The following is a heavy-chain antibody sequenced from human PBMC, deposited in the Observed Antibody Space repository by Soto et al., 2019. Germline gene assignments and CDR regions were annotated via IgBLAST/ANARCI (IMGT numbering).Heavy chain of an antibody. J-gene: IGHJ6*02. D-gene: IGHD3-10*01. V-gene: IGHV4-59*01. CDR3: ARARITMVREVIKYNMDV. Sequence: PSETLSLTCTVSGGSISSYYWSWIRRPPVKVLEWIGYIYNSGSTHSNPSLQSRVTISVDTSKNQFSLKLSSVTAADTGIYYCARARITMVREVIKYNMDVWGQGTTVTVSS. CDR2: IYNSGST. CDR1: GGSISSYY.